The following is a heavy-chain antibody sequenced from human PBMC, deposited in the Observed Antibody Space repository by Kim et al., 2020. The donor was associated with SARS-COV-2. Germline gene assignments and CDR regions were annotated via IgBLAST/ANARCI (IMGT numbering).Heavy chain of an antibody. V-gene: IGHV1-46*01. CDR2: INPSGGST. CDR3: VVVVAADDAFDI. D-gene: IGHD2-15*01. J-gene: IGHJ3*02. CDR1: GYTFTSYY. Sequence: ASVKVSCKASGYTFTSYYMHWVRQAPGQGLEWMGIINPSGGSTSYAQKFQGRVTMTRDTSTSTVYMELSSLRSEDTAVYYCVVVVAADDAFDIWGQGTMVTVSS.